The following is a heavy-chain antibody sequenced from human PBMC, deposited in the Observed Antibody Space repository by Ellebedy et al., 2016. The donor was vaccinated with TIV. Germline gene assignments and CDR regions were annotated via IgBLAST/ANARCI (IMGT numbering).Heavy chain of an antibody. Sequence: MPSETLSLTCTVSGGSISNTNWGSWVRQPPGKGLEWIGEISHSGSTNYNPSLKSRVAISVDRSKNRFSLKLSSVTAADTAVYYCVRNFDYWGQGTLVSVSS. CDR2: ISHSGST. CDR1: GGSISNTNW. J-gene: IGHJ4*02. V-gene: IGHV4-4*02. CDR3: VRNFDY.